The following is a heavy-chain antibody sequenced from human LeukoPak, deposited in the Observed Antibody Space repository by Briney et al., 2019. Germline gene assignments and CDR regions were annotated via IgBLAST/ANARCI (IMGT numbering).Heavy chain of an antibody. CDR2: INSNGGIM. D-gene: IGHD1/OR15-1a*01. Sequence: GGSLRLSCAASGFTFSSYEMNWVRQAPGQGLEWVSYINSNGGIMYYADSVKGRFTISRENAKNSLYLQMNSLRAEDAAVYYCTREHHWNNFDSWGQGTLVTVSS. V-gene: IGHV3-48*03. J-gene: IGHJ4*02. CDR3: TREHHWNNFDS. CDR1: GFTFSSYE.